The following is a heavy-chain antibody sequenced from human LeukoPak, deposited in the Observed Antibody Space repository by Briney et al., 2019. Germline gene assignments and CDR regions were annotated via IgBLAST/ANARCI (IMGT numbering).Heavy chain of an antibody. J-gene: IGHJ4*02. CDR2: IYYSGST. D-gene: IGHD6-6*01. V-gene: IGHV4-39*01. CDR3: ARRISRYSSSSDY. Sequence: SETLSLTCTVSGGSISSSSYYWGWIRQPPGKGLEWIGSIYYSGSTYYNPSLKSRVTISVDTSKNQFSLKLSSVTAADTAVYYCARRISRYSSSSDYWGQGTLVTVSS. CDR1: GGSISSSSYY.